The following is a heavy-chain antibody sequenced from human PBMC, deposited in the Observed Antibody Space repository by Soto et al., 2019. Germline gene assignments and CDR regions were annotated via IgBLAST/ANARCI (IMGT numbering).Heavy chain of an antibody. CDR1: GYTFTSYY. CDR3: AGSPPAAAGPLPSMLWFDP. Sequence: ASVKVSCKASGYTFTSYYMHWVRQAPGQGLEWMGIINPSGGSTSYAQKFQGRVTMTRDTSTSTVYMELSSLRSEDTAVYYCAGSPPAAAGPLPSMLWFDPWGQGTLVTVS. D-gene: IGHD6-13*01. V-gene: IGHV1-46*01. J-gene: IGHJ5*02. CDR2: INPSGGST.